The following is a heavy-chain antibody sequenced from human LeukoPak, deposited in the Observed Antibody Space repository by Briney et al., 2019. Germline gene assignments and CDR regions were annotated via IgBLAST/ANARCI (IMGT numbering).Heavy chain of an antibody. J-gene: IGHJ4*02. D-gene: IGHD3-10*01. V-gene: IGHV3-11*01. CDR2: IRSRDTTI. Sequence: GGSLRLSCAASGFTFSDYYMSWIRQAPGEGLEWVSYIRSRDTTIYYADSVKGRFTISRDNAKNSLYLQMNSLRAEDTAVYYRARDRNYYGSGSYYMDYWGQGTLVTVSS. CDR1: GFTFSDYY. CDR3: ARDRNYYGSGSYYMDY.